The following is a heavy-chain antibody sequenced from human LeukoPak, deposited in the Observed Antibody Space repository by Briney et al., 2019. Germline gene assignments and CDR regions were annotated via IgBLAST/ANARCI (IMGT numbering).Heavy chain of an antibody. Sequence: ASVKVSCKASGYTFTSYGISWVRQAPGQGLAWMGWISAYNGNTNYAQKLQGRVTMTTDTSTSTAYMELRSLRSDDTAVYYCVANAGSEILWDYWGQGTLVTVSS. CDR1: GYTFTSYG. CDR2: ISAYNGNT. V-gene: IGHV1-18*01. CDR3: VANAGSEILWDY. D-gene: IGHD3-16*01. J-gene: IGHJ4*02.